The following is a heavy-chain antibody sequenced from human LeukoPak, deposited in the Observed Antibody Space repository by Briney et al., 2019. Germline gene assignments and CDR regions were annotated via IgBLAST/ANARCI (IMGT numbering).Heavy chain of an antibody. CDR2: IYYSGST. CDR1: GGSISSYY. CDR3: ARVGYSSRSDY. D-gene: IGHD6-13*01. Sequence: KPSETLSLTCTVSGGSISSYYWSWIRQPPGKGLEWIGYIYYSGSTNYNPSLKSRVTISVDTSKNQFSLKLSSVTAADTAVYYCARVGYSSRSDYWGQGTLVTVSS. J-gene: IGHJ4*02. V-gene: IGHV4-59*01.